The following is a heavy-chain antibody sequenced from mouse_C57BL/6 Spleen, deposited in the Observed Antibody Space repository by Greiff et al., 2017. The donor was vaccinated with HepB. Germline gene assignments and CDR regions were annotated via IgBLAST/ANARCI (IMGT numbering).Heavy chain of an antibody. V-gene: IGHV2-5*01. CDR1: GFSLTSYG. CDR2: IWRGGST. J-gene: IGHJ1*03. CDR3: AKNGSPNWYFDV. Sequence: VQRVESGPGLVQPSQSLSITCTVSGFSLTSYGVHWVRQSPGKGLEWLGVIWRGGSTDYNAAFMSRLSITTDNSKSQVFFKMNSLQADDTAIYYCAKNGSPNWYFDVWGTGTTVTVSS. D-gene: IGHD1-1*01.